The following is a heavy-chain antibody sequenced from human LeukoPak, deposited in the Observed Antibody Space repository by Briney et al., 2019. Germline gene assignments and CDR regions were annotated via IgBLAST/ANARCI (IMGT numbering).Heavy chain of an antibody. CDR1: GFTFSGSA. CDR3: TRRGAGGVRGEGLLGYYYYYMDV. CDR2: IRSKANSYAT. Sequence: PGGSLRLSCAASGFTFSGSAMHWVRQASGKGLEWVGRIRSKANSYATAYAASVKGRFTISRDDSKNTAYLQMNSLKTEDTAVYYCTRRGAGGVRGEGLLGYYYYYMDVWGKGTTVTVSS. V-gene: IGHV3-73*01. D-gene: IGHD3-10*01. J-gene: IGHJ6*03.